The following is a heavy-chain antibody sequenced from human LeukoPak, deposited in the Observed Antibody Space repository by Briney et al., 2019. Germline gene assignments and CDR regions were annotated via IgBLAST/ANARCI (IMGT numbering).Heavy chain of an antibody. CDR3: ARSILRYYYNASGYYPYYFDY. J-gene: IGHJ4*02. CDR2: IYTSGST. Sequence: SETLSLTCTVSGGSISSYYWSWIRQPAGKGLEWIGRIYTSGSTTYNPSLKSRVTMSVDTSKNQFSLRLSSVTAADTAVYYCARSILRYYYNASGYYPYYFDYWGQGVLVAVSS. CDR1: GGSISSYY. D-gene: IGHD3-22*01. V-gene: IGHV4-4*07.